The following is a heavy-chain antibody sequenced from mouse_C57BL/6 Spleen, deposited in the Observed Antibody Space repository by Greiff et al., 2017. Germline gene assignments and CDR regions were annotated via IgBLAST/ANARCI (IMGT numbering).Heavy chain of an antibody. CDR3: THYDGFAY. CDR2: IDPETGGT. Sequence: VQVVESGAELVRPGASVTLSCKASGYTFTDYEMHWVKQTPVHGLEWIGAIDPETGGTAYNQKFKGKAILTADKSSSTAYMELRSLTSEDSAVYYCTHYDGFAYWGQGTLVTVSA. D-gene: IGHD2-4*01. CDR1: GYTFTDYE. V-gene: IGHV1-15*01. J-gene: IGHJ3*01.